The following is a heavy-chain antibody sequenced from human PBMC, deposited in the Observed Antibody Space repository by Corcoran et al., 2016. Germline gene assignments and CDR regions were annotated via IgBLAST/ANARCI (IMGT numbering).Heavy chain of an antibody. CDR2: IWYDGSNK. J-gene: IGHJ3*02. CDR3: ARDQGWGYDACDI. CDR1: GFTFSSYG. D-gene: IGHD2-21*01. Sequence: QVQLVESGGGVVQPGRSLRLSCAASGFTFSSYGMHWVRQAPGKGLEWVAVIWYDGSNKYYADSVKGRFTISRDNSKNTLYLQMTSLRAEDTAVYYCARDQGWGYDACDIWGQGTMVTVSS. V-gene: IGHV3-33*01.